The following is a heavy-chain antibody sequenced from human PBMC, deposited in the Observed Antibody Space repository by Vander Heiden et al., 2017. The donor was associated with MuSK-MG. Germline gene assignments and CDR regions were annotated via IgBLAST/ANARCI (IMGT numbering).Heavy chain of an antibody. CDR1: GFNFSSYG. V-gene: IGHV3-48*01. CDR2: ISSTSSTI. J-gene: IGHJ5*02. D-gene: IGHD6-19*01. Sequence: EVQLVESGGGLVQPGGSLRLSCAASGFNFSSYGLNWVPLAPGQGLESVSNISSTSSTIYYADSVKGRFTISRDNAKNSLYLQMNSLRAEDTAVYYCARQGYSSGWSWGQGTLVTVSS. CDR3: ARQGYSSGWS.